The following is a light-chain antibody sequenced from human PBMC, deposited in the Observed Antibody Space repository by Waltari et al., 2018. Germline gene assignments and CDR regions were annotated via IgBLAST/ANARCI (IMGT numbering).Light chain of an antibody. V-gene: IGLV2-23*02. CDR2: EVT. CDR1: SSYVGSYNF. CDR3: CSNGVSTTHVI. Sequence: QSALTQPASVSGSPGQSITISCTGTSSYVGSYNFVFWYQQHPGKAPKLMIYEVTKRPAGVSNRFSGSESGKKASVTIPGLQAEDEADYCCCSNGVSTTHVIFGGGKKLYVL. J-gene: IGLJ2*01.